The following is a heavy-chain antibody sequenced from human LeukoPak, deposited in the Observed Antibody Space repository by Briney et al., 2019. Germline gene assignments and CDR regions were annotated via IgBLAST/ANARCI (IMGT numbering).Heavy chain of an antibody. CDR1: GFTFDDYA. Sequence: GGSLRLSCAASGFTFDDYAMHWVRQAPGKGLEWVSGISWNSGSIGYADSVKGRFTISRDNAKNSLYLQMNSLRAEDTALYYCAKDSDWAIAVAGTNWLDPWGQGTLVTVSS. D-gene: IGHD6-19*01. V-gene: IGHV3-9*01. J-gene: IGHJ5*02. CDR2: ISWNSGSI. CDR3: AKDSDWAIAVAGTNWLDP.